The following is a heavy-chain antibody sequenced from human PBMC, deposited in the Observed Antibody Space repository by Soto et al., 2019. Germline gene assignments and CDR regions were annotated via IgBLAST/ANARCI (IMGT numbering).Heavy chain of an antibody. Sequence: ASVKVSCKASGGTFSSYAISWVRQAPGQGLEWMGGIIPIFGTANYAQKFQGRVTITADESTSTAYMELSSLRSEDTAVYYCARDRASVVVPAARVDYYGMDVWGQGTTVTVSS. D-gene: IGHD2-2*01. CDR1: GGTFSSYA. V-gene: IGHV1-69*13. J-gene: IGHJ6*02. CDR3: ARDRASVVVPAARVDYYGMDV. CDR2: IIPIFGTA.